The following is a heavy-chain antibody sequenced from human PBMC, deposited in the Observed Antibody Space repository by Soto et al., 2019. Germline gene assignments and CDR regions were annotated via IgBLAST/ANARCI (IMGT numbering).Heavy chain of an antibody. V-gene: IGHV1-24*01. CDR1: GYTFNPCC. CDR3: AAEKKPVVNYYYYYMDV. CDR2: FDPEDGET. D-gene: IGHD2-15*01. J-gene: IGHJ6*03. Sequence: GASVERCCKESGYTFNPCCSRWVRQGTRQGLEWMGGFDPEDGETIYAQKFQGRVTMTEDTSTDTAYMELSSLRSEDTAVYYCAAEKKPVVNYYYYYMDVWGKGTTVTVSS.